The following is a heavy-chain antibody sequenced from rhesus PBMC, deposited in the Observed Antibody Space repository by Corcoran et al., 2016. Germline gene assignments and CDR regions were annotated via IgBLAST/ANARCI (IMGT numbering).Heavy chain of an antibody. CDR2: IYPNNGNT. CDR3: ARGIAATGG. D-gene: IGHD6-31*01. Sequence: QVQLVQSGAEVKKPGASVNLSCKTSGYTFTHFRIKWVRQAPGQGLEWIGWIYPNNGNTGYAQRFQGSVTMARATSTATAFMELSSLRSEDTAVHYCARGIAATGGWGQGVLVTVSS. V-gene: IGHV1-200*01. J-gene: IGHJ4*01. CDR1: GYTFTHFR.